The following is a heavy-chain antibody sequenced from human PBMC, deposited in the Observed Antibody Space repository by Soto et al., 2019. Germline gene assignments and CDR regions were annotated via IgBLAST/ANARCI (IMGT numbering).Heavy chain of an antibody. CDR2: ISGSGGST. Sequence: GGSLRLSCAASGFTFSSYAMSWVRQAPGKGLEWVSAISGSGGSTYYADSVKGRFTISRDNSKNTLYLQMNSLRAEDTAVYYCAKDFSGKRGSADDAFDIWGQGTMVTVSS. V-gene: IGHV3-23*01. CDR1: GFTFSSYA. J-gene: IGHJ3*02. CDR3: AKDFSGKRGSADDAFDI. D-gene: IGHD3-10*01.